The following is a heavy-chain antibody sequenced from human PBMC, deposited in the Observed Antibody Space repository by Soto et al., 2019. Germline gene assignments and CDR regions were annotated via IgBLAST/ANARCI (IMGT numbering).Heavy chain of an antibody. J-gene: IGHJ4*02. V-gene: IGHV3-9*01. CDR3: VKEGDKAAIFPYFDH. D-gene: IGHD5-18*01. Sequence: PGGSLRLSCAASGFTFDDYAMHWVRQAPGKGLEWVSVISWHSGNIAYADSVKGRFTISRDNAKNSLYLQMNSLRVDDTAVYYCVKEGDKAAIFPYFDHWGQGTLVTVSS. CDR2: ISWHSGNI. CDR1: GFTFDDYA.